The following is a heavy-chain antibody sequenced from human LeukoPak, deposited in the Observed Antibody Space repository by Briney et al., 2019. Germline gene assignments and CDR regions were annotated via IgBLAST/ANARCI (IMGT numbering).Heavy chain of an antibody. V-gene: IGHV4-4*09. D-gene: IGHD6-13*01. CDR2: IYTSGST. CDR1: GGSISSYY. Sequence: SETLSLTCTVSGGSISSYYWSWIRQPPGKGLEWIGYIYTSGSTNYNPSLKSRVTISVDTSKNQFSLKLSSVTAADTAVYYCARHLSSSSWPFFDYWGQGTLVTVSS. CDR3: ARHLSSSSWPFFDY. J-gene: IGHJ4*02.